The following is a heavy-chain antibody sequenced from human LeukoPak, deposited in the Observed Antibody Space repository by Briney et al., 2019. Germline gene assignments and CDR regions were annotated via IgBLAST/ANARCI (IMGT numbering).Heavy chain of an antibody. CDR1: GFTFSDYY. CDR3: ARATPFLNDSSGYYFDY. CDR2: ISSSGSTI. J-gene: IGHJ4*02. V-gene: IGHV3-11*01. D-gene: IGHD3-22*01. Sequence: GGSLRLSCAASGFTFSDYYMSWIRQAPGKGLEWVSYISSSGSTIYYADSVKGRFTISRDNAKNSLYLQMNNLRAEDTAVYYCARATPFLNDSSGYYFDYWGQGTLVTVSS.